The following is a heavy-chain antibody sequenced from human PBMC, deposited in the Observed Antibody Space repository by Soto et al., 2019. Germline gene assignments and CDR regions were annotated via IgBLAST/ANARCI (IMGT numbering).Heavy chain of an antibody. V-gene: IGHV4-61*03. CDR2: IYNNGRT. J-gene: IGHJ4*02. Sequence: SETLSLTCAVSGYSISSGYYWGWIRQPPGRGLEWIGYIYNNGRTDYNPSLKSRVTISVDTSKNHFSLKLSSVTPADTAVYYCARARFCTSTSCYHYFDFWGQGTLVTVSS. CDR3: ARARFCTSTSCYHYFDF. CDR1: GYSISSGYY. D-gene: IGHD2-2*01.